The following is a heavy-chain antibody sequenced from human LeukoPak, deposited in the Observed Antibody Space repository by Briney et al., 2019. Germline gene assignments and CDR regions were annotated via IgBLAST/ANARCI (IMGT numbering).Heavy chain of an antibody. J-gene: IGHJ4*02. D-gene: IGHD2-8*01. CDR2: INPNSGAA. Sequence: EASLKVSCKASGYTFTGSYIHWMRQAPGQGLERMGWINPNSGAAKYAQKFQGRVTVTRDTSTSTAYMELSGLRADDAAVYYCARVAYCTKGVCINFDLWGQGTLVTVSS. CDR1: GYTFTGSY. CDR3: ARVAYCTKGVCINFDL. V-gene: IGHV1-2*02.